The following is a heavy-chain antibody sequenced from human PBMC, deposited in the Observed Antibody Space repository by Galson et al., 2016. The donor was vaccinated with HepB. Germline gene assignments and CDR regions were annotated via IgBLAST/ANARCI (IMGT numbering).Heavy chain of an antibody. D-gene: IGHD2-2*01. CDR3: ARGFPAATIDY. V-gene: IGHV1-3*01. CDR2: INVGNGNT. J-gene: IGHJ4*02. Sequence: SVKVSCKASGYTLINYATHWVRQAPGQRLEWMGWINVGNGNTQYSQKFQGRVTITRDTSASTSYMELSSLRSEDPAVYYCARGFPAATIDYWGQGTLVTVSS. CDR1: GYTLINYA.